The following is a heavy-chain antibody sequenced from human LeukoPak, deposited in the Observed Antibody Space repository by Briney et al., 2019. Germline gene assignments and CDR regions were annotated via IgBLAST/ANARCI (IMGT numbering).Heavy chain of an antibody. CDR3: ASGYYDSSGQYYFDY. CDR1: GFTFSSYS. CDR2: ISSSSSYI. D-gene: IGHD3-22*01. V-gene: IGHV3-21*01. J-gene: IGHJ4*02. Sequence: GGSLRLSCAASGFTFSSYSMNWVSQAPGKGLEWVSSISSSSSYIYYADSVKGRFTISRDNAKNSLYLQMNSLRAEDTAVYYCASGYYDSSGQYYFDYWGQGTLVTVSS.